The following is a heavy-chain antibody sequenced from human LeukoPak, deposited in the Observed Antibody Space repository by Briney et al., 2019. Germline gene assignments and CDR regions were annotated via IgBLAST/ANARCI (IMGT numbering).Heavy chain of an antibody. V-gene: IGHV1-2*02. D-gene: IGHD2-2*01. CDR3: AKSVVEITTPCYACAEYFLH. CDR1: GYSFTAFY. Sequence: ASVKVSCKASGYSFTAFYIHWVRQAPGQGLEWMGWIHPRSGETNYAYKFRGRVTMTRDTSISTTYMDLSSLRSDDTAVYYCAKSVVEITTPCYACAEYFLHWGQGTLVTVSS. CDR2: IHPRSGET. J-gene: IGHJ1*01.